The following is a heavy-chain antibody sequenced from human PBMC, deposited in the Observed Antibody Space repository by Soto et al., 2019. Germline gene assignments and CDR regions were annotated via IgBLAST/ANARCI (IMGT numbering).Heavy chain of an antibody. J-gene: IGHJ4*02. D-gene: IGHD3-10*01. CDR1: GGSISSGDYY. V-gene: IGHV4-30-4*01. CDR3: ARGQYYGSGRSYYFDY. Sequence: KPSETLSLTCTVSGGSISSGDYYWSWIRQPPGKGLEWIGYIYYSGSTYYNPSLRSRVTISVDTSKNQFSLKLSSVTAADTAVYYCARGQYYGSGRSYYFDYWGQGTLVTVSS. CDR2: IYYSGST.